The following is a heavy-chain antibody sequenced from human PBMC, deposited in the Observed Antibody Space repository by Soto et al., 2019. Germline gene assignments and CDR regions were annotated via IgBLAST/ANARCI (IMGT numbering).Heavy chain of an antibody. CDR3: ARSMVSGDYYYYGMDF. Sequence: PGGSLRLSCAASGFTFSSYGMHWVRQAPGKGLEWVAVIWYDGSNKYYADSVKGRFTISRDNSKNTLYLQMNSLRAEDTAVYYCARSMVSGDYYYYGMDFWGQGSSVTVSS. V-gene: IGHV3-33*01. CDR1: GFTFSSYG. CDR2: IWYDGSNK. J-gene: IGHJ6*02. D-gene: IGHD2-8*01.